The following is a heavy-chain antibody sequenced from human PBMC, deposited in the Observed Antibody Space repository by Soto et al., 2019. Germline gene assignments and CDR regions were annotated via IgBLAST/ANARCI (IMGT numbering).Heavy chain of an antibody. V-gene: IGHV3-33*06. CDR1: GFTFSTYG. Sequence: GGSLRLSCAASGFTFSTYGMHWVRQAPGKGLEWVALIWSDGSNKYYADSVKGRFTISRDNSKKTLYLQMNSLRAEDTAVFYCAKERSSGWSLDYWGQGTLVTVPQ. CDR2: IWSDGSNK. CDR3: AKERSSGWSLDY. J-gene: IGHJ4*02. D-gene: IGHD6-19*01.